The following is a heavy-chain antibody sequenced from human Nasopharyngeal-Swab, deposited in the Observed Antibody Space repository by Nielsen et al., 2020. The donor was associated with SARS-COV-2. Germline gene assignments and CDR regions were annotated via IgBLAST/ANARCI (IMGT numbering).Heavy chain of an antibody. J-gene: IGHJ6*02. Sequence: WIRQPPGKGLEWIGSIYYSGSTYYNPSLKSRVTISVDKSKNQFSLKLSSVTAADTAVYYCARDLNDCGGDCGGYDYYYYGMDVWGQGTTVTVSS. V-gene: IGHV4-39*07. CDR3: ARDLNDCGGDCGGYDYYYYGMDV. CDR2: IYYSGST. D-gene: IGHD2-21*02.